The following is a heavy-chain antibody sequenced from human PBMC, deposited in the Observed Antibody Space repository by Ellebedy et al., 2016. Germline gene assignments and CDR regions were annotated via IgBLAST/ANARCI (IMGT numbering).Heavy chain of an antibody. D-gene: IGHD1-26*01. CDR2: ISYSGST. CDR3: ARGLGPVRT. J-gene: IGHJ5*02. Sequence: SETLSLXCTVSGGSISSGGYYWGWIRQPPGKGLEWIGSISYSGSTYYNPSLKSRVTISVDTSKNQFSLKLRSVTAADTAVYYCARGLGPVRTWGQGTLVTVSS. CDR1: GGSISSGGYY. V-gene: IGHV4-39*01.